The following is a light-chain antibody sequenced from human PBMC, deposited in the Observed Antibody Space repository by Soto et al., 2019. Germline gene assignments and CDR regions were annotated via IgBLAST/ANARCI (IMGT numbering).Light chain of an antibody. V-gene: IGKV1D-13*01. Sequence: AIHWTQSPSSLSASVGDRVTITCGASQGISIALAWYQQKPGKAPKLMIYDASSLESGAPSRFSGSGSGTDFTLPISSLQPDDFATYYCQQFNDYHPITFGQGTRLEIK. CDR2: DAS. CDR3: QQFNDYHPIT. CDR1: QGISIA. J-gene: IGKJ5*01.